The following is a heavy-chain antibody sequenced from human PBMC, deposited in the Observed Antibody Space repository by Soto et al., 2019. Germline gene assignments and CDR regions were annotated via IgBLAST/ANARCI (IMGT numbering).Heavy chain of an antibody. Sequence: TRKNPGKGLEWIGYIYYSGSTNYNPSLKSRVTISVDTSKNQFSLKLSSVTAADTAVYYCARGGPYTATYYYYYGMDVRGQAPTVTGSS. CDR3: ARGGPYTATYYYYYGMDV. CDR2: IYYSGST. J-gene: IGHJ6*02. D-gene: IGHD2-21*02. V-gene: IGHV4-59*01.